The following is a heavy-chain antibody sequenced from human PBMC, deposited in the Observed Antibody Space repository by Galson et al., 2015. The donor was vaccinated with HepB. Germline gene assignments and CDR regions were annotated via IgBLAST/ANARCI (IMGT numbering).Heavy chain of an antibody. J-gene: IGHJ4*02. V-gene: IGHV3-23*01. CDR2: ISSSGENT. CDR3: ADEFWQRVFDY. D-gene: IGHD6-25*01. CDR1: GFTFSNNA. Sequence: SLRLSCAASGFTFSNNAMAWVRQAPGKGLEWVSTISSSGENTYYPDAMKGRFTISRDNSRNTLSPQMNSLRAEDTAVYYCADEFWQRVFDYWGQGTLVTVSS.